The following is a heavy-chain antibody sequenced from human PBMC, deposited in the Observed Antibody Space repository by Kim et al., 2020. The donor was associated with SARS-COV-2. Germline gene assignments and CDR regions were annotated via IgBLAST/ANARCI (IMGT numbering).Heavy chain of an antibody. CDR2: MNPNSGNT. CDR1: GYTFTSYD. V-gene: IGHV1-8*01. Sequence: ASVKVSCKASGYTFTSYDINWVRQATGQGLEWMGWMNPNSGNTGYAQKFQGRVTMTRNTSISTAYMELSSLRSEDTAVYYCARGHREEWGYYYYYGMDVWGQGTTVTVSS. J-gene: IGHJ6*02. CDR3: ARGHREEWGYYYYYGMDV. D-gene: IGHD3-3*01.